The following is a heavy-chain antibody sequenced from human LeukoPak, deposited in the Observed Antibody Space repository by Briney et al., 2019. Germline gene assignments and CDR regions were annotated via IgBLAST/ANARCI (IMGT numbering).Heavy chain of an antibody. CDR1: GGSISSSSYY. D-gene: IGHD3-22*01. CDR3: ARALTMTHAFDI. J-gene: IGHJ3*02. Sequence: SETLSLTCTVSGGSISSSSYYWGWIRQPPGKGLEWIGSIYYSGSTYYNPSLKSRVTISVDTFKNQFSLKLSSVTAADTAVYYCARALTMTHAFDIWGQGTMVTVSS. V-gene: IGHV4-39*07. CDR2: IYYSGST.